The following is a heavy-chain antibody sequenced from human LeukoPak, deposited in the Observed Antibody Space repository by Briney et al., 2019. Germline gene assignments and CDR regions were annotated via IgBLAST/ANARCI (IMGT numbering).Heavy chain of an antibody. D-gene: IGHD6-13*01. Sequence: GGSLRLSCAASGFTFSSYATSWVRQAPGKGLEWVSAISGSGGSTYYADSVKGRFTISRDNSKNTLYLQMNSLRAEDTAVYYCAKPTGYSSSWYQLWGQGTLVTVSS. V-gene: IGHV3-23*01. J-gene: IGHJ4*02. CDR2: ISGSGGST. CDR1: GFTFSSYA. CDR3: AKPTGYSSSWYQL.